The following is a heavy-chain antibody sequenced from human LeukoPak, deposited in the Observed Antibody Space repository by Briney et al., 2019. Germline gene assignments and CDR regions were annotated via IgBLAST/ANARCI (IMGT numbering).Heavy chain of an antibody. CDR1: GGSISSGNYY. V-gene: IGHV4-39*01. Sequence: PSETLSLTCTVSGGSISSGNYYWAWIRQPPGKGLEWIGSMYYSGSTYYNPSLKSRVTISVDTSKNQFSLKLSSVTATDTAAYYCASPYFDFWGQGTLVTVSS. CDR2: MYYSGST. J-gene: IGHJ4*02. CDR3: ASPYFDF.